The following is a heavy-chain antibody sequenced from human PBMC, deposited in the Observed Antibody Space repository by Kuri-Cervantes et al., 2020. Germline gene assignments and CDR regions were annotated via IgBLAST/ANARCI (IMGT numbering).Heavy chain of an antibody. D-gene: IGHD3-16*01. Sequence: LRLSCAVSGGSISSDGYSWSWIRQPPGKGLEWIGYIYHSGSTYYLPSLKGRVTMSVDRSKNQFSLNLSSVTAADTAVYYCARVRSLPWGGDAFDIWGQGTMVTVSS. CDR2: IYHSGST. CDR1: GGSISSDGYS. V-gene: IGHV4-30-2*01. CDR3: ARVRSLPWGGDAFDI. J-gene: IGHJ3*02.